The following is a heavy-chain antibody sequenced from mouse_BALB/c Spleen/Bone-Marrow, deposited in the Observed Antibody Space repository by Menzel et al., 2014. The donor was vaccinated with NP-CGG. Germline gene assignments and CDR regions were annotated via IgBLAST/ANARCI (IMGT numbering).Heavy chain of an antibody. CDR1: GFNIKDYY. CDR2: IDPGNGDT. J-gene: IGHJ2*01. D-gene: IGHD2-1*01. CDR3: NVWDGNYFFDY. Sequence: VQLQQSGAKLVRSGASVKLSCTASGFNIKDYYMHWVKQRPEQGLEWIGWIDPGNGDTEYAPKFQGKATMTADTSSNTAYLQLSSLTSEDTAVYYCNVWDGNYFFDYWGQGTTLTVSS. V-gene: IGHV14-4*02.